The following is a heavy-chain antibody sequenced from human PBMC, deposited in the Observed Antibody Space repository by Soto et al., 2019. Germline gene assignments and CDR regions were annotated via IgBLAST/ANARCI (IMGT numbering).Heavy chain of an antibody. CDR3: ARPPTANLDAFEI. Sequence: SETLSLTCTVSGGSISSSNYYWGWIRQPPGKGLEWIGSIYYSVSTFYNPSLKSRVTISVDTSKDQFSLKLNSVTAADTAVYYCARPPTANLDAFEIWGQGTLVTVSS. V-gene: IGHV4-39*01. J-gene: IGHJ3*02. CDR2: IYYSVST. CDR1: GGSISSSNYY. D-gene: IGHD2-8*01.